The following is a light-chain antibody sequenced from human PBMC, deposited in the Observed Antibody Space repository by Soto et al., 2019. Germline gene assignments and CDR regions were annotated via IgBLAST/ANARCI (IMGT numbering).Light chain of an antibody. J-gene: IGKJ1*01. CDR3: QQSYSIPPT. V-gene: IGKV1-39*01. Sequence: DIQMTQSPSSLSASIGETVTITCRASQRINFYLNWYQQQPGKAPSLLIYAAKNLESGVTSRFSGGGSGSEFTLTISSLRPEYFATYYCQQSYSIPPTFAQGTKVAIK. CDR1: QRINFY. CDR2: AAK.